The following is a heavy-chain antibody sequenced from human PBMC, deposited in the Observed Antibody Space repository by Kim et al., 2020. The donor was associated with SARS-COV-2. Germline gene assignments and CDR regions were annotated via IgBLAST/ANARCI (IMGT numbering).Heavy chain of an antibody. J-gene: IGHJ4*02. V-gene: IGHV1-69*13. CDR2: IIPIFGTA. D-gene: IGHD1-26*01. CDR1: GGTFSSYA. CDR3: ARHPTPSSMGSGSYLSDY. Sequence: SVKVSCKASGGTFSSYAISWVRQAPGQGLEWMGGIIPIFGTANYAQKFQGRVTITADESTSTAYMELSSLRSEDTAVYYCARHPTPSSMGSGSYLSDYWGQGTLVTVSS.